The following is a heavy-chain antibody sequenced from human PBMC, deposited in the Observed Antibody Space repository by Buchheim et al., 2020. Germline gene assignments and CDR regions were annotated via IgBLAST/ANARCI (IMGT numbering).Heavy chain of an antibody. Sequence: QVQLQQWGAGLLKPSATLSLTCGVSGGSFSGFYWSWIRQSPGKGLEWIGEINHNGGTNYNPSLKSRVTLSVDTSKKQFSLKLTSVTAANTAEYFGARRPTARLYYYYYYMDVWGKGTT. CDR2: INHNGGT. J-gene: IGHJ6*03. CDR3: ARRPTARLYYYYYYMDV. CDR1: GGSFSGFY. V-gene: IGHV4-34*01. D-gene: IGHD2-2*01.